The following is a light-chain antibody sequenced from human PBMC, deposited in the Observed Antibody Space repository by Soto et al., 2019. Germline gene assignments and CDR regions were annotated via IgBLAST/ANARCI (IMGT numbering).Light chain of an antibody. CDR1: QSVSSY. V-gene: IGKV3-20*01. CDR2: DAS. CDR3: QQYGSSPPIT. Sequence: ETVLRQSPGTLSLSPGERATLSCRASQSVSSYLAWYQQKPGQAPRLLIYDASNRATGIPDRFSGSGSGTDFTLTISRLEPEDFAVYYCQQYGSSPPITFGQGTRLEIK. J-gene: IGKJ5*01.